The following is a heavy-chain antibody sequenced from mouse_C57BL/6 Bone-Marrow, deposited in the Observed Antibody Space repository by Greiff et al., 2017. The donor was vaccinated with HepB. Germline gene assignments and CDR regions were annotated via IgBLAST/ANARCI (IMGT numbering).Heavy chain of an antibody. J-gene: IGHJ3*01. CDR2: IWSGGST. V-gene: IGHV2-2*01. CDR1: GFSLTSYG. Sequence: VQLVESGPGLVQPSQSLSITCTVSGFSLTSYGVHWVRQSPGKGLEWLGVIWSGGSTDYNAAFISRLSISKDNSKSQVFFKMNSLQADDTAIYYCARLPIYYDYDEAYWGQGTLVTVSA. D-gene: IGHD2-4*01. CDR3: ARLPIYYDYDEAY.